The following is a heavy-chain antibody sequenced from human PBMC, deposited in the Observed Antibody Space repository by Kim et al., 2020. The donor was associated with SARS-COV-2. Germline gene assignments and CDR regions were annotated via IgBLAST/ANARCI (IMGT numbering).Heavy chain of an antibody. D-gene: IGHD2-2*01. J-gene: IGHJ5*02. V-gene: IGHV4-34*01. CDR2: INHSGST. CDR3: ARNGDCSSTSCYDGGWFDP. Sequence: SETLSLTCAVYGGSFSGYYWSWIRQPPGKGLEWIGEINHSGSTNYNPSLKSRVTISVDTSKNQFSLKLSSVTAADTAVYYCARNGDCSSTSCYDGGWFDP. CDR1: GGSFSGYY.